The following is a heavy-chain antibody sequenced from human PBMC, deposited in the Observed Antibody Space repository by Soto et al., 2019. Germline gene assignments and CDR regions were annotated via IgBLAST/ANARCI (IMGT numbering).Heavy chain of an antibody. D-gene: IGHD6-13*01. Sequence: QLQLQESGPGLVKPSETLSLTCTVSGGSISSSSYYWGWIRQPPGKGLEWIGSIYYSGSTYYNPSLKSRVTISVDTSKNQFSLKLSSVTAADTAVYYCARHTRITAAAGTSWFDPWGQGTLVTVSS. J-gene: IGHJ5*02. V-gene: IGHV4-39*01. CDR2: IYYSGST. CDR3: ARHTRITAAAGTSWFDP. CDR1: GGSISSSSYY.